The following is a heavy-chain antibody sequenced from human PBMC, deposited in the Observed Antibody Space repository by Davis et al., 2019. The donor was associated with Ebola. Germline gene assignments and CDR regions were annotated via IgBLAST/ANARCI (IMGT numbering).Heavy chain of an antibody. CDR1: GFTFSSYS. CDR3: ARVVSWGWFDP. V-gene: IGHV3-48*04. Sequence: GESLKISCAASGFTFSSYSMNWVRQAPGKGLEWVSYISSSSSTIYYADSVKGRFTISRDNAKNSLYVQMNSLRAEDTAVYYCARVVSWGWFDPWGQGTLVTVSS. D-gene: IGHD2-15*01. CDR2: ISSSSSTI. J-gene: IGHJ5*02.